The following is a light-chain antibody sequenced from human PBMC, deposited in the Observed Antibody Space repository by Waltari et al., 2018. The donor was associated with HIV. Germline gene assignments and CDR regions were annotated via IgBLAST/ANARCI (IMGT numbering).Light chain of an antibody. CDR2: DAT. CDR1: QDINNY. Sequence: DIQMTQSPSSVSGSVGERVTITCQASQDINNYLNWYQQKAGRAPKLLIYDATNLEIGGPARCSGSGSGTDFTLTIRNRQPQDIATYECQHYDNFLRTFGQGTKLEIK. V-gene: IGKV1-33*01. J-gene: IGKJ2*02. CDR3: QHYDNFLRT.